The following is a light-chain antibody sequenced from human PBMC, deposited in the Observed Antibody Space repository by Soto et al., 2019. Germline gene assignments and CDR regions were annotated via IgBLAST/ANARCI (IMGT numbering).Light chain of an antibody. CDR2: EVT. V-gene: IGLV2-23*02. CDR3: CSYANSNTF. Sequence: QSALTHPASVSASPGQSITISCTGTTSDVGSYNLVSWYQQHPGKAPKLMIYEVTKRPSGVSNRFSASKSGNTASLTISGLQAEDEADYYCCSYANSNTFFGTGTKVTVL. CDR1: TSDVGSYNL. J-gene: IGLJ1*01.